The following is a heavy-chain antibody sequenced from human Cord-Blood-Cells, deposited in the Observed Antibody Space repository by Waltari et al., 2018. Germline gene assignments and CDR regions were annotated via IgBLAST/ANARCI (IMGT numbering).Heavy chain of an antibody. D-gene: IGHD3-9*01. CDR2: ILYDGSNK. CDR1: GLPFSSYG. CDR3: ARDRAILTGYDAFDI. V-gene: IGHV3-33*01. Sequence: QVQLVESGGGVVQPGRSLRRPCAASGLPFSSYGLHWVRQAPGKGLEWVAVILYDGSNKYYADSVKGRFTISRDNSKNTLYLQMNSLRAEDTAVYYCARDRAILTGYDAFDIWGQGTMVTVSS. J-gene: IGHJ3*02.